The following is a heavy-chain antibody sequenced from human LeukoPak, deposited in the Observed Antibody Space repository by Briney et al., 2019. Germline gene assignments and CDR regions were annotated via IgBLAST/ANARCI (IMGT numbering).Heavy chain of an antibody. CDR2: IYHSGST. J-gene: IGHJ3*02. CDR3: ARDLTSGTGAFDI. Sequence: SETLSLTCTVSGYSISSGYYWGWIRQPPGKGLEWIGSIYHSGSTYYNPSLKSRVTISVDTSKNQFSLKLSSVTAADTAVYYCARDLTSGTGAFDIWGQGTMVTVSS. CDR1: GYSISSGYY. V-gene: IGHV4-38-2*02. D-gene: IGHD3/OR15-3a*01.